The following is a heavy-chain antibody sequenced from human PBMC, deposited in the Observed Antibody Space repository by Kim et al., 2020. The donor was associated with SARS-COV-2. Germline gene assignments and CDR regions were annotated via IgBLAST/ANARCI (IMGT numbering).Heavy chain of an antibody. Sequence: ARKFEGRVTMTRDPSISTAYMELSRLRSDDTAVYYCAICNSPDYYGMDVWGQGTTVTVSS. CDR3: AICNSPDYYGMDV. D-gene: IGHD4-4*01. J-gene: IGHJ6*02. V-gene: IGHV1-2*02.